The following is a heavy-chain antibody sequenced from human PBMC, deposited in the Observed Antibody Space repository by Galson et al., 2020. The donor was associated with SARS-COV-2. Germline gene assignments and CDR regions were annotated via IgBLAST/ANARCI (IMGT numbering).Heavy chain of an antibody. CDR3: AKDIRGLADLGEPLDY. D-gene: IGHD3-10*01. CDR1: GFIFEDYA. V-gene: IGHV3-43*02. CDR2: FRGEDGGP. J-gene: IGHJ4*02. Sequence: TGGSLRLSCAASGFIFEDYAMYWIRQVPGKGLEWVALFRGEDGGPYYADSVKGRFTISRDNSKKFLFLQMNRLRTEDTAIYYCAKDIRGLADLGEPLDYWGQGVLVTVSS.